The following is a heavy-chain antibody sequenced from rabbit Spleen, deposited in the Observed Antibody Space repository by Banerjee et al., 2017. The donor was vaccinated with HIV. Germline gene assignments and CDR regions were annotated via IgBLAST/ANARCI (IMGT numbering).Heavy chain of an antibody. CDR3: ARDSGSSFSSYGMDL. V-gene: IGHV1S45*01. D-gene: IGHD8-1*01. J-gene: IGHJ6*01. CDR1: GFTISSSYW. Sequence: QEQLVEYGGDLVKPEGSLTLTCTASGFTISSSYWICWVRQAPGKGLEWIACIHGGSRNNIYYASWAKGRFTISKTSSTTVTLQMTSLTAADTATYFCARDSGSSFSSYGMDLWGQGTLVTVS. CDR2: IHGGSRNNI.